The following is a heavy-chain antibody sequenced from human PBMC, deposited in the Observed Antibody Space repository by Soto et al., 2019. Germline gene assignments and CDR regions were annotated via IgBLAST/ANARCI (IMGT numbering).Heavy chain of an antibody. D-gene: IGHD3-22*01. Sequence: WASVKVSCKASGFTFTSSSVQWVRQARGQRLEWIGWITVGTGNTNYAQKFQERVTITRDMSTSTAYMELSNLRSEDTAVYYCAAGDSSGYYGGWGRGTQVTVSS. CDR1: GFTFTSSS. J-gene: IGHJ4*02. V-gene: IGHV1-58*01. CDR3: AAGDSSGYYGG. CDR2: ITVGTGNT.